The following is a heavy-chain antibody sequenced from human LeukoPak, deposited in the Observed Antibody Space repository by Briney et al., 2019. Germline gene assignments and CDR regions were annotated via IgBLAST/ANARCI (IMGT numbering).Heavy chain of an antibody. D-gene: IGHD3-16*01. V-gene: IGHV3-74*03. CDR2: INDDGSST. CDR1: GFTFSTHW. CDR3: ARPPIDRNAYSFGSAWDYMDV. Sequence: PGGSLRLSCAASGFTFSTHWMFWVRQSPGKGLVWVSRINDDGSSTTYADSVRGRFTISRDNAKNTLYLQMTGLRAEDTAVYFCARPPIDRNAYSFGSAWDYMDVWGKGTTVTVSS. J-gene: IGHJ6*03.